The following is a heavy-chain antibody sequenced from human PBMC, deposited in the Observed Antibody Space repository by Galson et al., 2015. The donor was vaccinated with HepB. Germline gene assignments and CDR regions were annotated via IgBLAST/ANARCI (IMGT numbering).Heavy chain of an antibody. D-gene: IGHD5-18*01. V-gene: IGHV3-30*18. Sequence: SLRLSCAASGFTFSSYGMHWVRQAPGKGLEWVAVISYDGSNKYYADSVKGRFTISRDNSKNTLYLQMNGLRAEDTAVYYCAKDCRPRGYSSYYFDYWGQGTLVTVSS. CDR1: GFTFSSYG. CDR3: AKDCRPRGYSSYYFDY. J-gene: IGHJ4*02. CDR2: ISYDGSNK.